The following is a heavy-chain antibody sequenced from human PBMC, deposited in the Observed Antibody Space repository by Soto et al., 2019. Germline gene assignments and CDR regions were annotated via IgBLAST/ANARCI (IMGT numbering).Heavy chain of an antibody. Sequence: SGPTLVNPTQTLTLTCTFSGFSLSSRGVGVGWIRQPPGKALEWLALIYWDDDKRYCPSLKSSLTITKDTSRNQVVLTVTNMDPVDTATYYCARKGTEDWPLDYWGQGTLVTVSS. CDR1: GFSLSSRGVG. CDR2: IYWDDDK. J-gene: IGHJ4*02. V-gene: IGHV2-5*02. D-gene: IGHD1-1*01. CDR3: ARKGTEDWPLDY.